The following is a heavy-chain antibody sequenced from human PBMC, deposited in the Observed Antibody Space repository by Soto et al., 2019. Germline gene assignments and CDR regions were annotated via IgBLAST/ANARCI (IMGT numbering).Heavy chain of an antibody. Sequence: GGSLRLSCAASRFTFSSYAMNWVRQAPGKGLEWVSRINSDGSSTSYADSVKGRFTISRDNAKNTLYLQMNSLRAEDTAVYYCARGADYDFWSGYYTTSGLDYWGQGTLVTVSS. CDR2: INSDGSST. CDR1: RFTFSSYA. V-gene: IGHV3-74*01. J-gene: IGHJ4*02. D-gene: IGHD3-3*01. CDR3: ARGADYDFWSGYYTTSGLDY.